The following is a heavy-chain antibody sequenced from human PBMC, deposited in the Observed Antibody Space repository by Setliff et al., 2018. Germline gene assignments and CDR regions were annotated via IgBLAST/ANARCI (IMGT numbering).Heavy chain of an antibody. Sequence: LSLSCAASGFTFSTYRMHWVRQAPGKGLEWVAVIWDDGGNKYHADSVKGRFTMTSDTSITTAYMELSSLTSDDRAIYYCARGRIGSTWTGDYWGQGTLVTVSS. CDR2: IWDDGGNK. V-gene: IGHV3-33*08. CDR1: GFTFSTYR. J-gene: IGHJ4*02. D-gene: IGHD2-15*01. CDR3: ARGRIGSTWTGDY.